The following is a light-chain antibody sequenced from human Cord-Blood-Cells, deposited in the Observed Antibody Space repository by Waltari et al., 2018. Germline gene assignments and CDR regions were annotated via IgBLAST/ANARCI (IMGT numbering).Light chain of an antibody. CDR1: SSDVGGSNY. CDR3: SSYTSSSTLV. CDR2: DVS. Sequence: QSALTQPASVSGSPGQSLTISCPGTSSDVGGSNYVSWYQQHPGKAPKLMIYDVSNRPSGVSNRFSGSKSGNTASLTISGLQAEDEADYYCSSYTSSSTLVFGGGTKLTVL. V-gene: IGLV2-14*03. J-gene: IGLJ3*02.